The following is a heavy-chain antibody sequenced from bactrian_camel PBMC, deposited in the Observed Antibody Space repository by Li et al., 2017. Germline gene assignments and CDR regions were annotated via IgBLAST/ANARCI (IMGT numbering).Heavy chain of an antibody. J-gene: IGHJ4*01. CDR2: LDTSGVP. CDR3: AYAPYRAGDVRRRDVRCALADPY. D-gene: IGHD1*01. V-gene: IGHV3S53*01. CDR1: GYDFSKLY. Sequence: HVQLVESGGGSVQAGGSLTLSCVASGYDFSKLYMAWSRQSPGREREGVAALDTSGVPTYTHSVRDRFIVSKDNAKNTVYLQMNSLKPEDTAMYFCAYAPYRAGDVRRRDVRCALADPYWGQGTQVTVS.